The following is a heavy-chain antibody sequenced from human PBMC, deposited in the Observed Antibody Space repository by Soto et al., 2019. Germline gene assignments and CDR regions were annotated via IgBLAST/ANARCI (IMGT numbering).Heavy chain of an antibody. J-gene: IGHJ4*02. CDR1: GSSISSAYY. CDR2: VFHRGTT. D-gene: IGHD3-3*01. CDR3: ASDFWTGYPLFDY. V-gene: IGHV4-38-2*02. Sequence: PSETLSLTCNVSGSSISSAYYWGWVRQPPGRGLERIGSVFHRGTTYYNPSLMSRVTISLDTSKNQFSLKLSSVTAADTAAYYCASDFWTGYPLFDYWGQGALVTVSS.